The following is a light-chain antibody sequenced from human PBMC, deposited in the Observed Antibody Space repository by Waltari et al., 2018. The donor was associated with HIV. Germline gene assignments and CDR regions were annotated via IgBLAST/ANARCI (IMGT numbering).Light chain of an antibody. CDR1: ALPKQS. CDR2: KDS. J-gene: IGLJ2*01. V-gene: IGLV3-25*03. CDR3: QSADSSYTYPGVV. Sequence: SYELTQPPSVSVSPGQTARITCPGDALPKQSAYWYQQKPGQAPVLVRYKDSERPSGIPERFSGSSSGTTVTLTISGVQAEDEADYYCQSADSSYTYPGVVFGGGTKLTVL.